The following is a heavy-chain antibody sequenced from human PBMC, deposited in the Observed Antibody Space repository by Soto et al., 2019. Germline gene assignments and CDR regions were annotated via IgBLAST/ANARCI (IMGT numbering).Heavy chain of an antibody. CDR3: ARDYDGFDS. V-gene: IGHV4-4*02. J-gene: IGHJ5*01. CDR1: SVSITSSNW. D-gene: IGHD3-16*01. CDR2: ISHSGTV. Sequence: SETLSLTCDVSSVSITSSNWWTWVRQPPGKGLEWLGKISHSGTVNYNATLRSRVTISVDKPKNQLSLKLMSVTAADTAVYYCARDYDGFDSWGPGILVTVSS.